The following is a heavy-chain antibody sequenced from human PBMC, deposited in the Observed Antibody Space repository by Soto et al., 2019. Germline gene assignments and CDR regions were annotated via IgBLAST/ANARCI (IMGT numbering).Heavy chain of an antibody. CDR1: GDAIIPYY. Sequence: QVQLQESGPGLVKPSETPSLTCTVSGDAIIPYYWSWIRQPPGKGLEWIGYIYFNGSTNYNPSLKSRVNISVDTSKNQYSLKLSSVTATDTAVYYCARGRVGELFQPYYFDYWGQGTLVPVSS. CDR2: IYFNGST. J-gene: IGHJ4*02. D-gene: IGHD3-10*01. CDR3: ARGRVGELFQPYYFDY. V-gene: IGHV4-59*08.